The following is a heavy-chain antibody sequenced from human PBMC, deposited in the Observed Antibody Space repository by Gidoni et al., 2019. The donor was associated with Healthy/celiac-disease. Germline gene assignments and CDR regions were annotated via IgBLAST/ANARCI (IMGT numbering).Heavy chain of an antibody. CDR2: INPSGGST. J-gene: IGHJ4*02. CDR3: ARVSSGSYDY. V-gene: IGHV1-46*01. CDR1: GYTFTSDY. Sequence: QVQLVHSGAEVKQPGASVKVCCKASGYTFTSDYLHWVRQAPGQGLEWMRIINPSGGSTSYAQKFQGRVTMTRDTSTSTVYMELSSLRSEDTAVYYCARVSSGSYDYWCQGTLVTVSS. D-gene: IGHD1-26*01.